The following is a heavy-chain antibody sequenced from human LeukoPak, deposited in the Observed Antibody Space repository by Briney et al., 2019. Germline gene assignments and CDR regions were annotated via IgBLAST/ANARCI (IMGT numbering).Heavy chain of an antibody. CDR1: GFTFSSYA. D-gene: IGHD3-16*01. CDR3: ARDGGWQDDY. J-gene: IGHJ4*02. V-gene: IGHV3-23*01. Sequence: GGSLRLSCAASGFTFSSYAMSWVRQAPGKGLEWVSGISGSGGSTYYADSVKGRFTISGDNSKNTLYLQMDSLRAEDTAVYYCARDGGWQDDYWGQGTLVTVSS. CDR2: ISGSGGST.